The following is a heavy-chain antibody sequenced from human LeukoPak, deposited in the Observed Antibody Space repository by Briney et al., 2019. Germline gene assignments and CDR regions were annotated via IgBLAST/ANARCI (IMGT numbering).Heavy chain of an antibody. V-gene: IGHV3-23*01. J-gene: IGHJ3*02. CDR2: ISIGGGET. CDR3: AKDSWYGNGVYDAFDI. D-gene: IGHD2-8*01. Sequence: PGGSLRLSCAASGFTMSHYGVSWVRQFPGKGLEWVSVISIGGGETYYADSVKGRFTISRDNSKNTLHLQMNSLRAEDTAVYYCAKDSWYGNGVYDAFDIWGQGTMVTVSS. CDR1: GFTMSHYG.